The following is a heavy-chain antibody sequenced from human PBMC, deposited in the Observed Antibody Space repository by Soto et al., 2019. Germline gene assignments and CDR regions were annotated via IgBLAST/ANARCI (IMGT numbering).Heavy chain of an antibody. CDR1: GGTFSSYA. CDR3: ATNQAGIAAAGTLYYFAY. D-gene: IGHD6-13*01. Sequence: SVKVSCKASGGTFSSYAISWVRQAPGQGLEWMGGIIPIFGTANYAQKFQGRVTITADESTSTAYMELSSLRSEDTAVYYCATNQAGIAAAGTLYYFAYWGQGTLVTVSS. J-gene: IGHJ4*02. CDR2: IIPIFGTA. V-gene: IGHV1-69*13.